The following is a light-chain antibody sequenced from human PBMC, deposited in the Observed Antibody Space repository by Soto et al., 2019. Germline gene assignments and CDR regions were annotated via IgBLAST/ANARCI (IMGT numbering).Light chain of an antibody. J-gene: IGLJ3*02. Sequence: QSVLTQPASLSGSPGQSITISCTGTSSDIGSSNYVSWYQQHPGKAPKLMIFDVSYRPSGISDRFSGSKSGNTASLTISGLQPEYEADYYCSSYGASSTLFGGGTKLTVL. CDR3: SSYGASSTL. CDR1: SSDIGSSNY. CDR2: DVS. V-gene: IGLV2-14*03.